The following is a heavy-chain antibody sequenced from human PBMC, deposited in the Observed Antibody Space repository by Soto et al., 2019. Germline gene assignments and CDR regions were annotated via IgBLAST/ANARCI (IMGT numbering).Heavy chain of an antibody. CDR2: IYYTGNN. J-gene: IGHJ4*02. V-gene: IGHV4-30-4*01. Sequence: LSLTCTVSGDSISSPHYYWTWVRQPPGKGLEWVGYIYYTGNNFYNPALQSRIAMSVDPSTNQFSLNLASVTAADTAVYYCAREPKQNYDTSTWNGGLDSWGPGTLVTVSS. CDR1: GDSISSPHYY. D-gene: IGHD3-22*01. CDR3: AREPKQNYDTSTWNGGLDS.